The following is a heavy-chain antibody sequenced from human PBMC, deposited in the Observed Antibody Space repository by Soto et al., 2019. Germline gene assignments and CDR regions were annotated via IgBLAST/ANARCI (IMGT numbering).Heavy chain of an antibody. CDR3: AKPVGYYDSSGYYPDY. Sequence: EVQLLESGGGLVQPGGSLRLSCAASGFTFSSYAMSWVRQAPGKGLEWVSAISGSGGSTYYADSVKGRFTISRDNSKNTLYQQMNSLRAEDTAVYYCAKPVGYYDSSGYYPDYWGQGTLVTVSS. J-gene: IGHJ4*02. CDR2: ISGSGGST. V-gene: IGHV3-23*01. D-gene: IGHD3-22*01. CDR1: GFTFSSYA.